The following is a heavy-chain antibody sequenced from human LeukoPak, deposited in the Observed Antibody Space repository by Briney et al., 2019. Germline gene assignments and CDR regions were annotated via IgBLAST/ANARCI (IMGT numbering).Heavy chain of an antibody. V-gene: IGHV3-7*01. Sequence: GGSLRLSCAASGFTFSRYWMTWVRQAPGKGLEWVANIKEDGSENSYVESVKGRFTIPRDNAKNSLYLQLNSLRAEDTAVYFCARQRYSDYWGQGTLVTVSS. D-gene: IGHD1-1*01. CDR2: IKEDGSEN. CDR3: ARQRYSDY. J-gene: IGHJ4*02. CDR1: GFTFSRYW.